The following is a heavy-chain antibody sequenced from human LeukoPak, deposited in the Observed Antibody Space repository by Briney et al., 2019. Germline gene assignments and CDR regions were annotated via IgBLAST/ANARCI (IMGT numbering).Heavy chain of an antibody. J-gene: IGHJ4*02. D-gene: IGHD2-2*02. V-gene: IGHV1-2*06. CDR3: ARGCSSTSCYTEFDY. Sequence: ASVKVSCKASGYTFTGHYMHWVRQAPGQGLEWMGRINPNSGGTNYAQKFQGRVTMTRDTSISTAYMELSRLRSDDTAVYYCARGCSSTSCYTEFDYWGQGTLVTVSS. CDR1: GYTFTGHY. CDR2: INPNSGGT.